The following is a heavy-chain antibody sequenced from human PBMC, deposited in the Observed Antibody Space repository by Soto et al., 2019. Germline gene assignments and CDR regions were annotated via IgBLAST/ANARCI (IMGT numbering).Heavy chain of an antibody. CDR1: GYNFGGYW. V-gene: IGHV5-10-1*03. CDR2: IDPTDSSS. CDR3: ARHGAYTFSENFDF. Sequence: EVLLVQSGAEVKKPGASLQISCKGSGYNFGGYWISWVRQTPGKGLEWMGRIDPTDSSSNYNPSFEGHVTVSAEKSISTAYLEWSSLKTSDTAIYYCARHGAYTFSENFDFWGQGTLVTVSS. D-gene: IGHD3-10*01. J-gene: IGHJ4*02.